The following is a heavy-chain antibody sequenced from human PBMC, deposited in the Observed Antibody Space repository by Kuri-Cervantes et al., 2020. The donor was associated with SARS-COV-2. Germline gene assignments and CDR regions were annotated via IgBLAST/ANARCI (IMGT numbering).Heavy chain of an antibody. Sequence: GESLKISCVASGFTFSSYWMHWVRQAPGKGLVWVSRLTNDGSDAIFADSVKGCFTISRDNAKNMLYLYMNSLRADDTAVYYCARDSMTTRDFDYWGQGTLVTVSS. CDR2: LTNDGSDA. CDR1: GFTFSSYW. V-gene: IGHV3-74*01. CDR3: ARDSMTTRDFDY. J-gene: IGHJ4*02. D-gene: IGHD4-11*01.